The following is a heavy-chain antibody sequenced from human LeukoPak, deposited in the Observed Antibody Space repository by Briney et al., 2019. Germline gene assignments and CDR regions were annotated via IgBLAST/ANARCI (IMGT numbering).Heavy chain of an antibody. CDR1: GGTFSSYA. J-gene: IGHJ6*02. CDR2: IIPILGIA. CDR3: ARRPQGDYGMDV. Sequence: SVKVSCKASGGTFSSYAISWVRQAPGQGLEWMGRIIPILGIANYAQKFQGGVTITADKSTSTAYMELSSLRSEDTAVYYCARRPQGDYGMDVWGQGTTVTVSS. V-gene: IGHV1-69*04.